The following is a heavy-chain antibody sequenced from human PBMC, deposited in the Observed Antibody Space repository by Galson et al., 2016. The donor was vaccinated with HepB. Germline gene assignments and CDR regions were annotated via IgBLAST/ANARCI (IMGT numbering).Heavy chain of an antibody. V-gene: IGHV3-7*03. D-gene: IGHD7-27*01. J-gene: IGHJ4*02. CDR2: IKQDGSNI. CDR3: ARESGWGSDY. CDR1: GFVFRDYW. Sequence: SLRLSCAASGFVFRDYWMNWVRQAPGKGLEWLASIKQDGSNIYYEDSVKGRLSVSRDNAANSMYLQINSLRVEDTAMYYFARESGWGSDYWGRGTHVTVAS.